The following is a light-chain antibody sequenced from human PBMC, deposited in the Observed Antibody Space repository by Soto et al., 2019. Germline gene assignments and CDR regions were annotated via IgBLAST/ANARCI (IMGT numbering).Light chain of an antibody. V-gene: IGLV2-8*01. J-gene: IGLJ1*01. CDR1: SSDVGGYNY. CDR3: SSYAVSNNSGV. CDR2: EVS. Sequence: QSALTQPPSASGSPGQSVTISCTGTSSDVGGYNYVSWYQQHPGKAPKLMIYEVSKRPSGVPDRFSGSKSGNTASLTVSGLQAEDEADYYCSSYAVSNNSGVFGTGSKVTVL.